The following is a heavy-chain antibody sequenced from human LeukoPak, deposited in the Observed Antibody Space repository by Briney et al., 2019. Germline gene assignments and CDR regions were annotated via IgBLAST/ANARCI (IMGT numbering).Heavy chain of an antibody. V-gene: IGHV3-30*04. CDR1: GFTFSSYA. CDR2: ISYDGSNK. CDR3: ARGEYYYDSSGEDFDY. Sequence: GGSLRLSCAASGFTFSSYAMHWVRQAPGKGLEWVAVISYDGSNKYYADSVKGRFTISRDNSKNTLYLQMNSLRAEDTAVYYCARGEYYYDSSGEDFDYWGQGTLVTVSS. D-gene: IGHD3-22*01. J-gene: IGHJ4*02.